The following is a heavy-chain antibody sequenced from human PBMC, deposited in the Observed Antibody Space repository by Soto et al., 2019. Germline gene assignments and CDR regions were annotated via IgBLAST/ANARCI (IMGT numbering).Heavy chain of an antibody. CDR2: ISDSGGNT. V-gene: IGHV3-23*01. CDR1: GFTFSSYA. D-gene: IGHD4-17*01. Sequence: GGSLRLSCAASGFTFSSYAMSWVRQAPGKGLEWVSAISDSGGNTYYADSVKGRFTITRDNSKNTLYLQMNSLGAEDTAVYYCATGGITTLFDYWGQGTLVTVSS. J-gene: IGHJ4*02. CDR3: ATGGITTLFDY.